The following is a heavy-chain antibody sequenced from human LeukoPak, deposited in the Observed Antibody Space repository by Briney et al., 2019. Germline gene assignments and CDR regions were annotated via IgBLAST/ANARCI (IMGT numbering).Heavy chain of an antibody. CDR3: AREPPYYASENFIDAFDI. Sequence: SETLSLTCAVYGGSFSGYYWSWIRQPPGKGLEWIGNIYYSGNTYYNPSLKSRVTISVDTSKNQFSLKLSSVTAADTAVYYCAREPPYYASENFIDAFDIWGQGTKVTVSS. V-gene: IGHV4-34*01. J-gene: IGHJ3*02. D-gene: IGHD3-10*01. CDR2: IYYSGNT. CDR1: GGSFSGYY.